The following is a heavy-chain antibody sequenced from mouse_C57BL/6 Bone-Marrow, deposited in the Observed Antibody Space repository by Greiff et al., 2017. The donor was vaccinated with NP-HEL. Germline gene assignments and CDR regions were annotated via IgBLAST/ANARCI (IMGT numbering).Heavy chain of an antibody. V-gene: IGHV7-1*01. CDR3: ATFITTVVKGEAMDY. CDR2: SRNKANDYTT. Sequence: EVKLVESGGGLVQSGRSLRLSCATSGFTFSDFYMEWVRQAPGKGLEWIAASRNKANDYTTEYSASVKGRFIVSRDTSQSILYLHMNALRAEDTAIYYCATFITTVVKGEAMDYWGQGTSVTVSS. J-gene: IGHJ4*01. CDR1: GFTFSDFY. D-gene: IGHD1-1*01.